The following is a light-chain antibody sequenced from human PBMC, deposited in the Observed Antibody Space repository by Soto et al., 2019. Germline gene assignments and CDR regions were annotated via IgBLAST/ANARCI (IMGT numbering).Light chain of an antibody. J-gene: IGKJ4*01. CDR3: QQRVDWLT. Sequence: EIVLTQSPATLSLSPGERATLSCRASQSVSSFLAWYQQKPGQAPRLLIYDASNRVTGIPARFSGSGSGTDFTLTISSVEPEDFAVYYCQQRVDWLTFGGGTKLEIK. V-gene: IGKV3-11*01. CDR2: DAS. CDR1: QSVSSF.